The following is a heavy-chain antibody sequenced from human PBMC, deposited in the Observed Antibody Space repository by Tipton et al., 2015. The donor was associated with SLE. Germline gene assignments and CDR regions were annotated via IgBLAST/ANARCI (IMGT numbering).Heavy chain of an antibody. CDR1: GGTFRDGSYY. CDR2: MYYTGVT. CDR3: ASAGNRFSPPFDD. D-gene: IGHD1-1*01. J-gene: IGHJ4*02. V-gene: IGHV4-39*07. Sequence: TLSLTCSVSGGTFRDGSYYWNWVRQPPGKGLEWIGDMYYTGVTRYNPSLASRLTMSIVTSESQFSLRLTSVTAADAAVFYCASAGNRFSPPFDDWGQGALVTVSS.